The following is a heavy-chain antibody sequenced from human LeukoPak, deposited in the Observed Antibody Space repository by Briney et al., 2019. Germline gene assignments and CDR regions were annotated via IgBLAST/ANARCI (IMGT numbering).Heavy chain of an antibody. Sequence: PGGSLRLSCAASGFSFSTFAMTWVRQAPGKGLEWVAGMVGSGTTYYGDSVKGRFTLSRDNSKSTVCLQMNSLRVEDTAIYYCAKDLHYNDGRWEFDPWGQGTLVTVSS. CDR2: MVGSGTT. CDR1: GFSFSTFA. V-gene: IGHV3-23*05. J-gene: IGHJ5*02. CDR3: AKDLHYNDGRWEFDP. D-gene: IGHD5-24*01.